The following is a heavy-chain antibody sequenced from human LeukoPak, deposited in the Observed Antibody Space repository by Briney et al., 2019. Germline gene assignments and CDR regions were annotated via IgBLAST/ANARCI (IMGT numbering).Heavy chain of an antibody. D-gene: IGHD5-24*01. J-gene: IGHJ5*02. Sequence: GGSLRLPCAASGFDFSNSSIHWVRQAAGKGLEWVGRIRSKAHSYATAYAASVKGRFTISRDDSENTAFLQMNSLKTEDTAVYYCTPLPVEMTSGNWFDPWGQGTLVTVSS. V-gene: IGHV3-73*01. CDR1: GFDFSNSS. CDR2: IRSKAHSYAT. CDR3: TPLPVEMTSGNWFDP.